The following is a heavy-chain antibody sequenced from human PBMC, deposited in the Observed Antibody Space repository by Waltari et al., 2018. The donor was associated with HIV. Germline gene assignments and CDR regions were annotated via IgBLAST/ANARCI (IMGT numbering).Heavy chain of an antibody. V-gene: IGHV1-8*02. CDR2: MNPSTGNA. CDR3: STSRPGAMFGDA. D-gene: IGHD3-3*01. Sequence: QGQLVQSGAEVRQSGASVRISCKASGYPFTNYDINWLRQATGQGLEWMGWMNPSTGNAGFANNFQGGVVMTRDIPINTAYRELSGLTSHDAAVYYCSTSRPGAMFGDAWGQGTLVTVSS. CDR1: GYPFTNYD. J-gene: IGHJ5*02.